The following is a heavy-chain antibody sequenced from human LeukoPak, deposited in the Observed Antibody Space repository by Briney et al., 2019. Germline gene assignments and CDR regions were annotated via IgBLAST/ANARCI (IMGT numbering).Heavy chain of an antibody. CDR1: AFRFSSLG. J-gene: IGHJ5*02. CDR3: ARDSDYSGNGNGDWFDP. CDR2: ISNYFGVT. V-gene: IGHV1-18*04. Sequence: SVNVSCKASAFRFSSLGVSWVRQAPGQGLEWMGWISNYFGVTHYAEKFEDRVTMTVDTSTTTVYMELRSLKYDDTAIYYCARDSDYSGNGNGDWFDPWGQGTVVSGSS. D-gene: IGHD4-11*01.